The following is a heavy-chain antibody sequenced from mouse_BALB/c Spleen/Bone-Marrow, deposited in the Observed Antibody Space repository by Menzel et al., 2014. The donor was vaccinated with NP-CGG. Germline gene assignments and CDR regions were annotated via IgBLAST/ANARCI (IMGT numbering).Heavy chain of an antibody. J-gene: IGHJ2*01. Sequence: VQLQQPGAELVKPGASVKLSCTASGFNIXDTYMHWVKQRPEQGLEWIGRIDPANGNTKYDPKFQGKTTITADTSSNTACLQLSSLTSEDTAVYYCARIYYYGRGYFDYWGQGTTLTVSS. D-gene: IGHD1-1*01. CDR1: GFNIXDTY. CDR2: IDPANGNT. V-gene: IGHV14-3*02. CDR3: ARIYYYGRGYFDY.